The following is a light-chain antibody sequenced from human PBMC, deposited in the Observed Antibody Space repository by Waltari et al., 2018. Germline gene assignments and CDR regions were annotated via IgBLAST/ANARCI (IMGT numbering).Light chain of an antibody. J-gene: IGKJ5*01. CDR3: QQRYNWPLT. V-gene: IGKV3-11*01. Sequence: EIVLTQSPATLSLSPGERATLSCRASQSINSYLAWYQQKPGQAPRFLIYDASNRATGVPARFSGSGSGSDFTLTISSLDPEDFAVYYCQQRYNWPLTFGQGTRLEIK. CDR2: DAS. CDR1: QSINSY.